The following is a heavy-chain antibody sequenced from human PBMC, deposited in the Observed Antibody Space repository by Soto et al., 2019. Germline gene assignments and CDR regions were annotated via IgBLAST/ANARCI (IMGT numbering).Heavy chain of an antibody. CDR2: INPNGGST. D-gene: IGHD2-15*01. CDR1: GYIFTNYY. J-gene: IGHJ4*02. Sequence: ASVKVSCKASGYIFTNYYIHWVRQAPGQGLEWMAIINPNGGSTNCAQEFQGRITLTRDTSTSTAYMELRSLRSEDTAVYYCARVPYCSGGSCYSDYWGQGTLVTVSS. V-gene: IGHV1-46*01. CDR3: ARVPYCSGGSCYSDY.